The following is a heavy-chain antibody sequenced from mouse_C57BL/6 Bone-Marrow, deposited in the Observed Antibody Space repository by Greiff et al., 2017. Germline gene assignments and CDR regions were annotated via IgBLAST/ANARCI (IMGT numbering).Heavy chain of an antibody. Sequence: QVQLQQSDAELVQPGASVKISCKVSGYTFTDHTIHWMKQTPEQGLEWIGYIYPRDGSTKYNEKFKGKATLTADKSSSTAYMQLNSLTSEDTAVYFCATFDDGRGLYAMDYWGQGTSVTVSS. D-gene: IGHD1-1*01. CDR1: GYTFTDHT. J-gene: IGHJ4*01. CDR2: IYPRDGST. CDR3: ATFDDGRGLYAMDY. V-gene: IGHV1-78*01.